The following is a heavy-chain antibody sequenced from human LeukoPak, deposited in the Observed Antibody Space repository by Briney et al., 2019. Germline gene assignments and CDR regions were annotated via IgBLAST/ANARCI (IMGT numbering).Heavy chain of an antibody. Sequence: ASVKVSCKASGYTFTSYDINWVRQATGQGLKWMGWMNPNSGNTGYAQKFQGRVTMTRNTSISTAYMELSSLRSEDTAVYYGARGPHIVVVTATRWFDPWGQGTLVIVSS. D-gene: IGHD2-21*02. V-gene: IGHV1-8*01. CDR3: ARGPHIVVVTATRWFDP. CDR2: MNPNSGNT. J-gene: IGHJ5*02. CDR1: GYTFTSYD.